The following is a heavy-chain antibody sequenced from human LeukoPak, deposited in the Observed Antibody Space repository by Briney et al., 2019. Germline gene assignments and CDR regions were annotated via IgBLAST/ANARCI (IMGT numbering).Heavy chain of an antibody. CDR2: IIPIFGTA. CDR1: GGTFSSYA. CDR3: ARVISGGCSSTSCYSTVNDAFDI. Sequence: SVKVSCKASGGTFSSYAISWVRQAPGQGLEWVGGIIPIFGTANYAQKFQGRVTITADESTSTAYMELSSLRSEDTAVYYCARVISGGCSSTSCYSTVNDAFDIWGQGTMVTVSS. V-gene: IGHV1-69*13. D-gene: IGHD2-2*01. J-gene: IGHJ3*02.